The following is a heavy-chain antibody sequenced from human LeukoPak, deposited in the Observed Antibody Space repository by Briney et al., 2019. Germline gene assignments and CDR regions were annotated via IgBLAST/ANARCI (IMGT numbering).Heavy chain of an antibody. Sequence: GASVKASCKASGYTFTRYYMHWVRQAPGHGLKWLGRINPNSGGTNYAQKFQGRVTMTRGTSISTAYMDLSRLRSDDTAVYYCARDGPRAAYGMDVWGQGTTVTVSS. V-gene: IGHV1-2*06. CDR2: INPNSGGT. J-gene: IGHJ6*02. CDR3: ARDGPRAAYGMDV. CDR1: GYTFTRYY.